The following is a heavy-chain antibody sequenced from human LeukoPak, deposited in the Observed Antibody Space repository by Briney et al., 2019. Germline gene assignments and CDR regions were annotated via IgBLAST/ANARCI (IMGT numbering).Heavy chain of an antibody. CDR3: ARATVTTPHFDY. V-gene: IGHV4-61*05. J-gene: IGHJ4*02. CDR1: GGSISSSSYY. Sequence: SETLSLTCTVSGGSISSSSYYWGWIRQPPGKGLEWIGYIYYSGSTNYNPSLKSRVTISVDTSKNQFSLKLSSVTAADTAVYYCARATVTTPHFDYWGQGTLVTVSS. CDR2: IYYSGST. D-gene: IGHD4-17*01.